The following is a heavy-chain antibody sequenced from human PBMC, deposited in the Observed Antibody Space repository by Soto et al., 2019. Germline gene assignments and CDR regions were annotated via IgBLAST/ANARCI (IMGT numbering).Heavy chain of an antibody. V-gene: IGHV3-21*01. D-gene: IGHD3-22*01. CDR1: GFTFSSYS. Sequence: PGGSLRLSCAASGFTFSSYSMNWVRQAPGKGLEWVSSISSSSSYIYYADSVKGRFTISRDNAKNSLYLQMNSLRAEDTAVYYCARRHYYDSSGYYSGFPNWFDPWGQGTLVTVSS. CDR2: ISSSSSYI. CDR3: ARRHYYDSSGYYSGFPNWFDP. J-gene: IGHJ5*02.